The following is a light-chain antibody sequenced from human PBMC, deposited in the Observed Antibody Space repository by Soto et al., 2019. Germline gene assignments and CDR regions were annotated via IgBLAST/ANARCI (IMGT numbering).Light chain of an antibody. CDR2: DAS. Sequence: IVLTPSPPTLSLSPGDRTTLSRRASQSVSSYLAWYQQKPGQAPRLLIYDASNRATGIPARFSGSASGTEFTLTISSLQSEDFTVYYCQQYNRYSLTFGQGTKVDIK. CDR1: QSVSSY. J-gene: IGKJ1*01. CDR3: QQYNRYSLT. V-gene: IGKV3-11*01.